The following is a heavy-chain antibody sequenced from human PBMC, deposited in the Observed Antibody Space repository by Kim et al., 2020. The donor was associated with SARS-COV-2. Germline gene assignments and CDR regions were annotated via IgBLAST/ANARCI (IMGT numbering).Heavy chain of an antibody. CDR3: ARLGSLEIRNYYFDY. J-gene: IGHJ4*02. D-gene: IGHD3-3*01. Sequence: SETLSLTCTVSRGSISSYYWSWIRQPPGKGLEWIGYIYYSGSTNYNPSLKSRVTISVDTSKNQFSLKLSSVTAADTAVYYCARLGSLEIRNYYFDYWGQGTLVTVSS. CDR1: RGSISSYY. V-gene: IGHV4-59*08. CDR2: IYYSGST.